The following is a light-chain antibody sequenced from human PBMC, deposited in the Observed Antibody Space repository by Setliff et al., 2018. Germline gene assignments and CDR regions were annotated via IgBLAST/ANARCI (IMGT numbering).Light chain of an antibody. CDR2: EVT. V-gene: IGLV2-8*01. J-gene: IGLJ1*01. CDR3: ISYAGSNNYV. Sequence: QSALTQPASVSGSPGQSITISCTGTSSDVGGYKYVSWYQQHPGKAPKLMIYEVTKRPSGVPDRFSGSKSGNTASLTVSGLQAEDEAYYYCISYAGSNNYVFGTGTKVTVL. CDR1: SSDVGGYKY.